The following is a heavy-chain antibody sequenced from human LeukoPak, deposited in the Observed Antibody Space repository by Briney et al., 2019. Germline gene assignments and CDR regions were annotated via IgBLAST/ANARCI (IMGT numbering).Heavy chain of an antibody. D-gene: IGHD1-7*01. CDR3: ARGFQLELRFNRANWFDP. CDR1: GDSVSSNSAA. J-gene: IGHJ5*02. Sequence: SQTLSLTCAISGDSVSSNSAAWNWIRQSPSRGLEWLGRTYYRSKWYNDYAVSVKSRITTNPDTSKNQFSLQLNSVTPEDTAVYYCARGFQLELRFNRANWFDPWRQGTLVSVSS. V-gene: IGHV6-1*01. CDR2: TYYRSKWYN.